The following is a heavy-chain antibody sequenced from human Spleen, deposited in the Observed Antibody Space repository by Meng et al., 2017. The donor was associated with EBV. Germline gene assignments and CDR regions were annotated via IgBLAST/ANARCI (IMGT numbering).Heavy chain of an antibody. Sequence: QVQLQQWGAGLLKPPXXLSLTGAVYGGSFSGYYWSWIRQPPGKGLEWIGESNHSGSTNYNPSLKSRVTISVDTSKNQFSLRLSSVTAADTAVYYCAKGRIVTRSPWFDPWGRGTLGTVSS. CDR3: AKGRIVTRSPWFDP. CDR2: SNHSGST. V-gene: IGHV4-34*01. J-gene: IGHJ5*02. D-gene: IGHD6-6*01. CDR1: GGSFSGYY.